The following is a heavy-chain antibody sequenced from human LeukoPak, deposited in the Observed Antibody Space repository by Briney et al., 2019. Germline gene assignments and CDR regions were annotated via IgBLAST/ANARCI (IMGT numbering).Heavy chain of an antibody. CDR1: GFTFSSYA. CDR2: ISGSGGST. CDR3: AKGQWLVLSNYFDY. V-gene: IGHV3-23*01. Sequence: GGSLRLSCAASGFTFSSYAMSWVPQAPGKGLEWVSAISGSGGSTYYADSVKGRFTISRDNSKNTLYLQMNSLRAEDTAVYYCAKGQWLVLSNYFDYWGQGTLVTVSS. D-gene: IGHD6-19*01. J-gene: IGHJ4*02.